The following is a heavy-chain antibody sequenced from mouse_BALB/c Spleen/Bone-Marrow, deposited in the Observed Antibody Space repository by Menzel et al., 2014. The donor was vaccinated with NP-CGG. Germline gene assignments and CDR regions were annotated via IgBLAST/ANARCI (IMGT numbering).Heavy chain of an antibody. CDR2: IDPANGNT. CDR3: ARLDSFAY. V-gene: IGHV14-3*02. J-gene: IGHJ3*01. CDR1: GFNIKDTY. Sequence: VQLQQSGAELVKPGASVKLSCTASGFNIKDTYMHWVKQRPEQGLEWIGRIDPANGNTKYDPKFQGKATITADTSSNTAYQQLSSLTSEDTAVYYCARLDSFAYWGQGTLVAVSA.